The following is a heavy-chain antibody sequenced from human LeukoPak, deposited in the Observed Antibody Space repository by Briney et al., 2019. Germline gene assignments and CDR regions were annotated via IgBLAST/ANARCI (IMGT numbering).Heavy chain of an antibody. CDR3: ARKGDGAFDI. CDR2: IGTIGDT. J-gene: IGHJ3*02. D-gene: IGHD3-16*01. CDR1: GFTFSSYW. V-gene: IGHV3-13*01. Sequence: PGGSLRLSCAASGFTFSSYWMHWVRQDTGKGLEWVSAIGTIGDTYYTGSVKGRFTISRENAKNSLYLQMNSLRAGDTAAYYCARKGDGAFDIWGQGTMVTVSS.